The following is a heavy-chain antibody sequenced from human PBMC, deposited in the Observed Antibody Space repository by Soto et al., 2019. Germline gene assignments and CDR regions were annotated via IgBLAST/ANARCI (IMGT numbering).Heavy chain of an antibody. Sequence: QLQLQESGPGLVKPSETLSLTCTVSGGSISSSSYYWGWIRQPPGKGLEWIGSIYYSGSTYYNPSLKSRVTISVDTSKNQFSLKLSSVTAADTAVYYCASGVVATSPYYYYYGMDVWGQGTMVTVSS. CDR1: GGSISSSSYY. CDR2: IYYSGST. J-gene: IGHJ6*02. CDR3: ASGVVATSPYYYYYGMDV. V-gene: IGHV4-39*01. D-gene: IGHD5-12*01.